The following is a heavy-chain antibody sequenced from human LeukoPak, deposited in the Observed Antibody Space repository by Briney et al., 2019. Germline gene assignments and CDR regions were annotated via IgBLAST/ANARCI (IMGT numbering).Heavy chain of an antibody. Sequence: GGSLRLSCAASGFTFSGSWMHWVRQTPGKGLVWVSVLYSSGYSKYADSVKGRFSISRDTSENTLSLQMNSLRAEDSAVYYCAAKGNGYTGTYVFAHWGRGTLVTVSS. D-gene: IGHD5-12*01. CDR2: LYSSGYS. CDR3: AAKGNGYTGTYVFAH. J-gene: IGHJ5*02. CDR1: GFTFSGSW. V-gene: IGHV3-66*01.